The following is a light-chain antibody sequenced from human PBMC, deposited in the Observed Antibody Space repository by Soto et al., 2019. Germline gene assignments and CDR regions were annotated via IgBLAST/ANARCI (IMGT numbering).Light chain of an antibody. Sequence: QSALTQPASVSGSPGQSITISCTGTSSDVGGYDYVSWYQQHPGKAPKLVISDVSNRPSGVSNRFSGSKSGNTASLTISGLQAEDEADYYCNSYTSSSTLVFGGGTKLTVL. CDR1: SSDVGGYDY. CDR2: DVS. J-gene: IGLJ2*01. CDR3: NSYTSSSTLV. V-gene: IGLV2-14*01.